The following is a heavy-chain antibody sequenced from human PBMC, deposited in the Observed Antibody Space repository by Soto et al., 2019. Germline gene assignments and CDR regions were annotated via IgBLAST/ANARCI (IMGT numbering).Heavy chain of an antibody. CDR2: ISGSGGST. CDR1: GFTFSSYA. V-gene: IGHV3-23*01. J-gene: IGHJ4*02. Sequence: HPGGSLRLSCAASGFTFSSYAMSWVRQAPGKGLEWVSAISGSGGSTYYADSVKGRFTISRDNSKNTLYLQMNSLRAEDTAVYYCAKSFEDSSNTPSHGEVPYYFDYWGQGTLVTVSS. D-gene: IGHD3-22*01. CDR3: AKSFEDSSNTPSHGEVPYYFDY.